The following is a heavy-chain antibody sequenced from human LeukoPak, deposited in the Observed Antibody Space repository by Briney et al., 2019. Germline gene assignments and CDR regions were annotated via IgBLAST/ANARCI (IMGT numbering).Heavy chain of an antibody. CDR2: INPSGGST. Sequence: ASVTVSCKTSGYTFTSYGVSWVRQAPGQGLEWMGIINPSGGSTSYAQKFQGRVTMTRDTSTSTVYMELSSLRSEDTAVYYCARDIGYSYGPAYYYYGMDVWGQGTTVTVSS. CDR3: ARDIGYSYGPAYYYYGMDV. J-gene: IGHJ6*02. D-gene: IGHD5-18*01. CDR1: GYTFTSYG. V-gene: IGHV1-46*01.